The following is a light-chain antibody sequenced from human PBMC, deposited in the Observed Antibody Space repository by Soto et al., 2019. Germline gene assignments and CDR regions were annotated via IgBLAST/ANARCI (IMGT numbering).Light chain of an antibody. V-gene: IGKV2-30*01. Sequence: DVVMTHSPLSLPVTLVHPASISFRSSQILVYSDGNTYLNWFQRRPGQSPRRLIYKVSNRDSGVPDRFSGSGSGTDFALKISRVEADDVGVYYCMKATHWPINFGQGTRLEIK. CDR3: MKATHWPIN. J-gene: IGKJ5*01. CDR1: QILVYSDGNTY. CDR2: KVS.